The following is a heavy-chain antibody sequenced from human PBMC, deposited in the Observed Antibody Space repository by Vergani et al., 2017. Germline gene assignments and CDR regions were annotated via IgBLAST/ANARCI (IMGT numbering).Heavy chain of an antibody. V-gene: IGHV3-30*03. D-gene: IGHD1-1*01. J-gene: IGHJ1*01. Sequence: QVHLVESGGGVVQPGRSLRLSCVVSGFTSSYYGMHWVRQAPGKGLEWVAVISYDGTQKYYADSVKGRFTSYRDNSKSTLYLQMNSLRTEDTAVYYCATKSCGTPGCQIGYFREWGQGTLVTVSS. CDR2: ISYDGTQK. CDR3: ATKSCGTPGCQIGYFRE. CDR1: GFTSSYYG.